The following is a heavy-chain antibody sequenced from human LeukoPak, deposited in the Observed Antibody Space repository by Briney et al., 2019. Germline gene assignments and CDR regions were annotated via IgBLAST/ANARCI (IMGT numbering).Heavy chain of an antibody. Sequence: GGSLRLSCAASGFTFSSYAMSWVRQAPGKGLEWVSTISGSGDTTYYADSVKGRFTISRDNSKNTLYLQMNSLRAEDTAVYYCAKFYGDYYYYYYMDVWGKGTTVTVSS. V-gene: IGHV3-23*01. CDR3: AKFYGDYYYYYYMDV. CDR1: GFTFSSYA. CDR2: ISGSGDTT. D-gene: IGHD4-17*01. J-gene: IGHJ6*03.